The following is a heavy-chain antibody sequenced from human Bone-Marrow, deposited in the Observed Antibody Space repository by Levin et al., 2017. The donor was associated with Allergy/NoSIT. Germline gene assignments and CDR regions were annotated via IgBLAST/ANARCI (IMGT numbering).Heavy chain of an antibody. D-gene: IGHD2-15*01. CDR1: GFTFSSYW. J-gene: IGHJ6*04. CDR2: IDTEGSFS. CDR3: TRDLTLRWSSGSCSDV. V-gene: IGHV3-74*01. Sequence: GGSLRLSCVASGFTFSSYWMHWVRQAPGKGLVWVSRIDTEGSFSAYADAVKGRFTISRDNAKNTLYLKMNSLRVEDTTVYYGTRDLTLRWSSGSCSDVWGKGTTVTVSS.